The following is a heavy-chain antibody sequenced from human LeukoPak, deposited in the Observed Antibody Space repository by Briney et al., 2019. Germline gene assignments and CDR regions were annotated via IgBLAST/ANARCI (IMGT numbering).Heavy chain of an antibody. CDR2: IKQDGSKK. Sequence: GGSLRLSCVASGFPFSSYWMTWVRQAPGKGLEWVANIKQDGSKKSYVDSVKGRFTISRDNAKNTLYLQMNSLRAEDTAVYYCARDAVDTANAVWGQGTTVTVSS. J-gene: IGHJ6*02. CDR1: GFPFSSYW. CDR3: ARDAVDTANAV. V-gene: IGHV3-7*01. D-gene: IGHD5-18*01.